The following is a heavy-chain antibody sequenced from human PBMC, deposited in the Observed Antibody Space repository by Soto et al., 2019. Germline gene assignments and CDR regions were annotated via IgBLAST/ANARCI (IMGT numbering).Heavy chain of an antibody. CDR2: INAANGDT. J-gene: IGHJ2*01. CDR1: GYTFTSYG. CDR3: VRRHVSATGIDWFDV. Sequence: ASVKVSCKASGYTFTSYGIHWVRQAPGQRLEWMGWINAANGDTKYSPKFQGRVTITRDTSASTAYMELSSLRSEDTAVYYCVRRHVSATGIDWFDVWGRGTLVTVSS. D-gene: IGHD6-13*01. V-gene: IGHV1-3*01.